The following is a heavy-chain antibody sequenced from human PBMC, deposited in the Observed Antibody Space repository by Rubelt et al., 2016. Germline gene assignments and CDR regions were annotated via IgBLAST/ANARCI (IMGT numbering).Heavy chain of an antibody. CDR2: IYYSGST. D-gene: IGHD3-16*02. CDR3: ARLGSITSYVWGSYRVGPPIDY. Sequence: GPGLVKPSETLSLTCTVSGGSISSSSYYWGWIRQPPGKGLEWIGSIYYSGSTYYNPSLKSRVTISVDTSKNQFSLKLSSVTAADTAVYYCARLGSITSYVWGSYRVGPPIDYWGQGTLVTVSS. J-gene: IGHJ4*02. V-gene: IGHV4-39*07. CDR1: GGSISSSSYY.